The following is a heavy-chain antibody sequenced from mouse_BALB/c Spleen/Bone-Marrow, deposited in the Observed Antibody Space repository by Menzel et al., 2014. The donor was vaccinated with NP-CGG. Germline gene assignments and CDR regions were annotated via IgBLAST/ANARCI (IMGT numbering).Heavy chain of an antibody. CDR2: IWSGGST. Sequence: VMLVESGPGLVQPSQSLSITCTVSGFSLTSYGVHWVRQSPGKGLEWLGVIWSGGSTDYSAAFISRLSISKDNSKSQVFFKMNSLQANDTAIYYCASPYYGNYVYAMDYWGQGTSVTVSS. CDR1: GFSLTSYG. V-gene: IGHV2-2*02. D-gene: IGHD2-10*01. CDR3: ASPYYGNYVYAMDY. J-gene: IGHJ4*01.